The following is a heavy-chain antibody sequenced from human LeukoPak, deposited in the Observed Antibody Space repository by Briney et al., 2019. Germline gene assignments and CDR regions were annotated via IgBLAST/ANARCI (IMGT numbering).Heavy chain of an antibody. D-gene: IGHD6-19*01. CDR3: ARGIRPSAVAGSFDP. J-gene: IGHJ5*02. CDR1: GDSVSSSSAA. V-gene: IGHV6-1*01. CDR2: AHYRSKWNI. Sequence: SQTLSLTCAISGDSVSSSSAAWNWIRQSPSRGLEWLGRAHYRSKWNIDYAVSAKSRITINPDTSKNQFSLHLNSVTPEDTAVYYCARGIRPSAVAGSFDPWGQGTLVTDSS.